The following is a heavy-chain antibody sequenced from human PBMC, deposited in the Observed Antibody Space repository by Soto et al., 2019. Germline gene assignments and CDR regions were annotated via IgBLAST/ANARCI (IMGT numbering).Heavy chain of an antibody. CDR2: ISYDGSNK. J-gene: IGHJ5*02. D-gene: IGHD6-6*01. Sequence: PGGSLRLSCAASGFTFSSYAMHWVRQAPGKGLEWVAVISYDGSNKCYADSVKGRFTVSRDNSKNTLYLQMNSLRAEDTAVYYCARGRSSSAPPNWFDPWGQGTLVTVSS. V-gene: IGHV3-30-3*01. CDR1: GFTFSSYA. CDR3: ARGRSSSAPPNWFDP.